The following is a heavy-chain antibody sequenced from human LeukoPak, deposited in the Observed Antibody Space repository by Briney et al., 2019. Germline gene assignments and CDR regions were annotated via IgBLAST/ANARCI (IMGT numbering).Heavy chain of an antibody. D-gene: IGHD6-19*01. J-gene: IGHJ4*02. CDR1: GFTFSSYS. Sequence: PGGSLRLSCAASGFTFSSYSMNWVRQAPGKGLEWVSYISSSSSTIYYADSVKGRFTISRDNSKNTLYLQMNSLRAEDTAVYYCAKDSSGWHPLEFDYWGQGTLVTVSS. CDR3: AKDSSGWHPLEFDY. CDR2: ISSSSSTI. V-gene: IGHV3-48*01.